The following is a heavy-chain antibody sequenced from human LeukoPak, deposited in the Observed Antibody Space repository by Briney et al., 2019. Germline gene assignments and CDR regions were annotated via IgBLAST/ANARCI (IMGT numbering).Heavy chain of an antibody. CDR2: IWYDGSNK. J-gene: IGHJ4*02. CDR3: ARQGSSVTSPVDY. D-gene: IGHD4-11*01. CDR1: GFTFSTNW. Sequence: GGSLRLSCAASGFTFSTNWMSWVRQAPGKGLEWVAVIWYDGSNKYYADSVKGRFTISRDNSKNTLYLQMNSLRAEDTAVYYCARQGSSVTSPVDYWGQGTLVTVSS. V-gene: IGHV3-33*07.